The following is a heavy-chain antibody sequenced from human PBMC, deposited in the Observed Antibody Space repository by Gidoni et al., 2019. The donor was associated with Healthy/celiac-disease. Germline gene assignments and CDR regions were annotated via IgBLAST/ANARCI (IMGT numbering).Heavy chain of an antibody. CDR3: VKDVVGGVPAAMLFDY. CDR1: GFTFRSYA. J-gene: IGHJ4*02. D-gene: IGHD2-2*01. CDR2: ISSNGGST. V-gene: IGHV3-64D*06. Sequence: EVQLVASGGGLVQPGGALRLPCSASGFTFRSYAMHWVRQAPGKGLEYGSAISSNGGSTYYADSVKGRFTISRDNSKNTLYLQMSSLRAEDTAVYYCVKDVVGGVPAAMLFDYWGQGTLVTVSS.